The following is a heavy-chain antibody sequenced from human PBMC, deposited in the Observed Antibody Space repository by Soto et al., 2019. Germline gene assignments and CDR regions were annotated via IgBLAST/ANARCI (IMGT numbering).Heavy chain of an antibody. CDR3: ARTDYGGFDI. V-gene: IGHV1-18*01. Sequence: QVQLVQSGAEVRKPGASVNVSCKASGYTFNTYGISWVRQAPGQGLAWMGWISAYNGNTNYAQRVQGRVTMTTDTSTTAAYMELSSLTSDDTAVYYCARTDYGGFDIWGQGTMVTVSS. J-gene: IGHJ3*02. CDR1: GYTFNTYG. D-gene: IGHD4-17*01. CDR2: ISAYNGNT.